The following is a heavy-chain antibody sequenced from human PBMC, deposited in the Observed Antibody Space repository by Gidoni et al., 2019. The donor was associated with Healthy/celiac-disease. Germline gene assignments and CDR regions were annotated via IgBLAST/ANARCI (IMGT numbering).Heavy chain of an antibody. CDR3: ARGTRKRWLQQNWYFDL. CDR2: INHSGST. Sequence: QVQLQQWGAGLLKPSETLSLTCAVYGGSFSGYYWSWIRQPPGKGLEWIGEINHSGSTNYNPSLKSRVTISVDTSKNQFSLKLSSVTAADTAVYYCARGTRKRWLQQNWYFDLWGRGTLVTVSS. CDR1: GGSFSGYY. D-gene: IGHD5-12*01. J-gene: IGHJ2*01. V-gene: IGHV4-34*01.